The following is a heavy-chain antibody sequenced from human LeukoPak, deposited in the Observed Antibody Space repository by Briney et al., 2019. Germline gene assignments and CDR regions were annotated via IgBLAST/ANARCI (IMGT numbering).Heavy chain of an antibody. CDR2: ISAYNGNT. D-gene: IGHD2-2*01. V-gene: IGHV1-18*01. CDR1: GYTFTSYG. CDR3: AATIILPAAMGFDY. J-gene: IGHJ4*02. Sequence: GASVKVSCKASGYTFTSYGISWVRQAPGQGLEWMGCISAYNGNTNYAQKLQGRVTMTTDTSTSTAYMELRSLRSDDTAVYYCAATIILPAAMGFDYWGQGTLVTVSS.